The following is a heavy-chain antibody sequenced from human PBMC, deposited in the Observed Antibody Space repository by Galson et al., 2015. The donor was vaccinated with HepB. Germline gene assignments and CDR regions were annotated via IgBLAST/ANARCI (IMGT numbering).Heavy chain of an antibody. CDR2: MYHSGST. V-gene: IGHV4-4*02. J-gene: IGHJ3*02. Sequence: ETLSLTCAVSGDSISSSHWWTWVRQAPGKGLEWIGEMYHSGSTKYTPSLKSRVTISVDKSKNQFSLSLTSVTAADTAVYYCARDRFADDALDIWGRGTVVTVSS. CDR3: ARDRFADDALDI. CDR1: GDSISSSHW.